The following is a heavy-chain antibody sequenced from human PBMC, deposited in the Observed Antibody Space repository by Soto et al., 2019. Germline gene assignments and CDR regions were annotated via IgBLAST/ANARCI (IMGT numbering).Heavy chain of an antibody. CDR2: INAGNGNT. CDR1: GYTFTSYD. CDR3: ARAFSGSYYSY. V-gene: IGHV1-3*01. J-gene: IGHJ4*02. D-gene: IGHD1-26*01. Sequence: ASVKVSCKASGYTFTSYDMHWVRQAPGQRLEWMGWINAGNGNTKYSQKFQGRVTITRDTSASTAYMELSSLRSEDTAVYYCARAFSGSYYSYWGQGTLVTVSS.